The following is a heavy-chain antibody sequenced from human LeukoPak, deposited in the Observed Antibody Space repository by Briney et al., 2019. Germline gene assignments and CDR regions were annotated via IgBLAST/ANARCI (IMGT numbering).Heavy chain of an antibody. CDR2: IYYSGST. CDR1: GGSISSYY. J-gene: IGHJ4*02. CDR3: ARRTAAGNYFDY. D-gene: IGHD6-13*01. V-gene: IGHV4-59*08. Sequence: PSETLSLTCTVSGGSISSYYWSWIRQPPGKGLEWIGYIYYSGSTNYNPSLKCRVTISVDTSKNQFYLKLSSVTAADTAVYYCARRTAAGNYFDYWGQGTLVTVSS.